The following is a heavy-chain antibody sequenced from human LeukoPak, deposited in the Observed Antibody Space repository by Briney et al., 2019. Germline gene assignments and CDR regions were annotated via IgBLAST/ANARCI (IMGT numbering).Heavy chain of an antibody. Sequence: PGGSLRLSCAASGFIFSNYGIHWVRQAPGKGLEWVAFIRYDASDKYYTDSVKGRFTISRDNSKNKVYLQMNSLRAEDTAVYYCAKEIHIVVVIAIGHWGQGTLVTVSS. CDR3: AKEIHIVVVIAIGH. D-gene: IGHD2-21*01. CDR2: IRYDASDK. V-gene: IGHV3-30*02. CDR1: GFIFSNYG. J-gene: IGHJ4*02.